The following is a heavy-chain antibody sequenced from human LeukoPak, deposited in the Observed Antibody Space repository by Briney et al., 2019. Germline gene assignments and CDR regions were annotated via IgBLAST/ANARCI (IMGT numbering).Heavy chain of an antibody. J-gene: IGHJ4*02. CDR1: GYTFTGYY. V-gene: IGHV1-2*02. CDR2: INPNSGGT. Sequence: GASVKVSCKASGYTFTGYYMHWVRQAPGQGLEWMGWINPNSGGTNYAQKFQGRVTVTRDTSISTAYMELSRLRSDDTAVYYCARNGYYSSSWYMNYWGQGTLVTVSS. D-gene: IGHD6-13*01. CDR3: ARNGYYSSSWYMNY.